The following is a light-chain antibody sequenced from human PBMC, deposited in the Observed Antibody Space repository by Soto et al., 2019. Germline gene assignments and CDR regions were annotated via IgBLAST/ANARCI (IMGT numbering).Light chain of an antibody. Sequence: QSALTQPRSVSGAPGQSVTISCTGTSSDVGGYNYVSWYQQHPGKAPKLMIYDVSKRPSGVPDRFSGSKSGKTASLIISGLQAEDEAYYYCCSYAGSSWVFGGGTKLSVL. V-gene: IGLV2-11*01. CDR3: CSYAGSSWV. CDR2: DVS. CDR1: SSDVGGYNY. J-gene: IGLJ3*02.